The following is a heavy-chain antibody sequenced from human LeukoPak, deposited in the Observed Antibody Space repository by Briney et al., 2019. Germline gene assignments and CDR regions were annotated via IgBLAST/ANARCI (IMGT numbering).Heavy chain of an antibody. Sequence: PGGSLRLSCAASGFTFRSYWMHWVRLPPGKGLVWVSRIKSDGSSTSYADFVKGRFTISRDNAKNTLYLQTNSLRAEDTAVYYCARGDPTVTTTGSGGLDIWGQGTMVTVSS. CDR2: IKSDGSST. CDR1: GFTFRSYW. V-gene: IGHV3-74*01. D-gene: IGHD4-17*01. J-gene: IGHJ3*02. CDR3: ARGDPTVTTTGSGGLDI.